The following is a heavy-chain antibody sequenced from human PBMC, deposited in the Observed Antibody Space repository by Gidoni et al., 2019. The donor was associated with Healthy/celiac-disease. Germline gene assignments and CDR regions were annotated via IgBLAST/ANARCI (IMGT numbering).Heavy chain of an antibody. CDR1: GFTFSSYA. D-gene: IGHD5-12*01. V-gene: IGHV3-30-3*01. CDR2: ISYDGSNK. Sequence: QVQLVESGGGVVQPGRSLGLSCAASGFTFSSYAMHWVRQAPGKGLEWVAVISYDGSNKYYADSVKGRFTISRDNSKNTLYLQMNSLRAEDTAVYYCARVPGYSGYGLRDDDAFDIWGQGTMVTVSS. J-gene: IGHJ3*02. CDR3: ARVPGYSGYGLRDDDAFDI.